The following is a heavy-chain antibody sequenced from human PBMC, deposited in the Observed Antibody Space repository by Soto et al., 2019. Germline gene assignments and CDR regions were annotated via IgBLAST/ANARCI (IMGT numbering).Heavy chain of an antibody. CDR2: ISAYNGNT. J-gene: IGHJ6*02. D-gene: IGHD6-19*01. Sequence: QVQLVQSGAEVKKPGASVKVSCRASGYTFTSYVISWVRQAPGQGLEWMGWISAYNGNTNFAQKLQGRVTMTTDTSTSTAYMELSSLRSDDTAVYYCARVVATVAGPYGMEVWGQGTTVTVSS. CDR1: GYTFTSYV. V-gene: IGHV1-18*01. CDR3: ARVVATVAGPYGMEV.